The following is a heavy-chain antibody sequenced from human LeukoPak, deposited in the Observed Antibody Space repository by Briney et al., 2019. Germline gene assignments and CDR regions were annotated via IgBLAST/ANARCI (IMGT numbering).Heavy chain of an antibody. CDR3: ARVRGSYSSDY. CDR1: GFTFSDYY. CDR2: ISKDGRTM. V-gene: IGHV3-11*01. Sequence: PGGSLRLSCAASGFTFSDYYMSWIRQAPGKGLEWVSFISKDGRTMSYADSVKGRFTISRDNAKNSLYLQMNSLKADDTAVYFCARVRGSYSSDYWGQGTLVTVSS. J-gene: IGHJ4*02. D-gene: IGHD5-12*01.